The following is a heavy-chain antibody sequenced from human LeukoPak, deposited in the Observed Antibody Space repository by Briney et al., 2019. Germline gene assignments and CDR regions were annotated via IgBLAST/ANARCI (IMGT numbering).Heavy chain of an antibody. CDR3: AREHIVVVTAGYMDV. D-gene: IGHD2-21*02. V-gene: IGHV3-20*04. Sequence: PGGSLRLSCAASGFTFDDYGMRWVRQAPGKGLEWVSGINWNGGSTVYADSVKGRFTISRDNAKNSLYLQMNSLRAEDTALYYCAREHIVVVTAGYMDVWGKGTTVTVSS. J-gene: IGHJ6*03. CDR2: INWNGGST. CDR1: GFTFDDYG.